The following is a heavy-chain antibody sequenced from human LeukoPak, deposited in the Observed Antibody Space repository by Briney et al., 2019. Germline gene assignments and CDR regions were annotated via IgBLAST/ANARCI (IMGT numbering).Heavy chain of an antibody. J-gene: IGHJ4*02. Sequence: GGSLRLSCAPSGLSFSSYTIHWVRQAPGKGLEWVANIKQDGSEKYYVDSVKGRFTISRDNAKNSLYLQMNSLRAEDTAVYYCARDPRIRYFGATFDYWGQGTLVTVSS. CDR3: ARDPRIRYFGATFDY. V-gene: IGHV3-7*01. D-gene: IGHD3-9*01. CDR1: GLSFSSYT. CDR2: IKQDGSEK.